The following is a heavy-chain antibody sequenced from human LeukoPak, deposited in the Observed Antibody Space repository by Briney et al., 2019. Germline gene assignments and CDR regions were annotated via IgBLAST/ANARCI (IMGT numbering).Heavy chain of an antibody. CDR2: IYPGDSDT. CDR3: AREVVVVAATQNYYFDY. CDR1: RYSFTSYW. J-gene: IGHJ4*02. Sequence: GESLKISCKGSRYSFTSYWIGWVRQMPGKGLEWMGIIYPGDSDTRYSPSFQGQVTISADKSISTAYLQWSSLKASDTAMYYCAREVVVVAATQNYYFDYWGQGTLVTVSS. D-gene: IGHD2-15*01. V-gene: IGHV5-51*01.